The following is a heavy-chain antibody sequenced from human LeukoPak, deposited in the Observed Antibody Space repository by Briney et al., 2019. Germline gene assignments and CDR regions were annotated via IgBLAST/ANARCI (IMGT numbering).Heavy chain of an antibody. CDR3: ARDRTRDGYNQGRVFDY. V-gene: IGHV3-30-3*01. Sequence: GGSLRLSCAASGFTFSSYSMHWVRQAPGKGLEWVAVISYDGSNKYYADSVKGRFTISRDNSKNTLYLQMNSLRAEDTAVYYCARDRTRDGYNQGRVFDYWGQGTLVTVSS. J-gene: IGHJ4*02. CDR1: GFTFSSYS. D-gene: IGHD5-24*01. CDR2: ISYDGSNK.